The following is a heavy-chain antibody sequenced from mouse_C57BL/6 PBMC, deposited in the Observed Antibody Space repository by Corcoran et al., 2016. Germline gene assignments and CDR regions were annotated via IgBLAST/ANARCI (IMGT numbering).Heavy chain of an antibody. CDR2: INPNNGGT. CDR3: ARDDYGSFAD. CDR1: GYTFTDYY. J-gene: IGHJ3*01. Sequence: EVQLQQSGPELVKPGASVKISCKASGYTFTDYYMNGVKQSHGKSLEWIGDINPNNGGTSYNQKCKGKATLTVDKSSSTAYMELRSLTSEDSAVYYCARDDYGSFADWGQGTLVTVSA. D-gene: IGHD2-4*01. V-gene: IGHV1-26*01.